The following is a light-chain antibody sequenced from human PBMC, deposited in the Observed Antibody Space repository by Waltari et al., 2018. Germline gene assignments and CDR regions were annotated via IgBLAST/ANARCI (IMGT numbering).Light chain of an antibody. CDR3: SSSSRINYLA. Sequence: QSALTQPPSASGSPGHSVSISCTGTSSDIGGYNYVSWYQQHPGKAPKLLIYDVTNRSSGGPDSFSASKSSNPASLTVSGLQAHDEADYYCSSSSRINYLAFGAGTKLTVL. J-gene: IGLJ2*01. V-gene: IGLV2-8*01. CDR2: DVT. CDR1: SSDIGGYNY.